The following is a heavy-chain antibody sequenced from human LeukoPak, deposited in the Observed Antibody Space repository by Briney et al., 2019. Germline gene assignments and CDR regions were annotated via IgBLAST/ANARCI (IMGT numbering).Heavy chain of an antibody. D-gene: IGHD3-10*01. V-gene: IGHV3-30*18. CDR2: ISYDGSNK. Sequence: PGGSLRLSCAASGFTFSSYGMHWVRQAPGKGLEWVAVISYDGSNKYYADSVKGRFTISRDNSKNTLYLQMNSLRAEDTAVYYCAKDIGSWFGESDLYVFDYWGQGTLVTVSS. CDR1: GFTFSSYG. CDR3: AKDIGSWFGESDLYVFDY. J-gene: IGHJ4*02.